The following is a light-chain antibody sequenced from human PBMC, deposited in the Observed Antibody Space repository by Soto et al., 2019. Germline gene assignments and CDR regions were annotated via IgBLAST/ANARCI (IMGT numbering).Light chain of an antibody. CDR1: QSVSSN. V-gene: IGKV3-15*01. CDR3: QQYNNWWT. CDR2: GAS. Sequence: EIVMTQSPATLSVSPGERATLSCRASQSVSSNLAWYQQKPGQAPRLLIYGASTRATGIPARFSGSGSGTKSTLTISGLQSEDFAVYYWQQYNNWWTFGQGTKVEIK. J-gene: IGKJ1*01.